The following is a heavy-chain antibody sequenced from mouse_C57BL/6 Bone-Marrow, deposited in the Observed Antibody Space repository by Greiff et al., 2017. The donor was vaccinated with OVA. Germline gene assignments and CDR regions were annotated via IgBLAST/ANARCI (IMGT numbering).Heavy chain of an antibody. CDR2: INYDGSST. Sequence: EVKLMESEGGLVQPGSSMKLSCTASGFTFSDYYMAWVRQVPEKGLEWVANINYDGSSTYYLDSLKSRFIISRDNAKNILYLQMSSLKSEDTATYYCARDQGLGYAMDYWGQGTLVTVSS. V-gene: IGHV5-16*01. J-gene: IGHJ4*01. CDR1: GFTFSDYY. D-gene: IGHD2-4*01. CDR3: ARDQGLGYAMDY.